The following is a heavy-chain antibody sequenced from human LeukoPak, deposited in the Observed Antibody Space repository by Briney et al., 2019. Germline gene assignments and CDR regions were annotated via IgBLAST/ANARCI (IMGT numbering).Heavy chain of an antibody. CDR3: ARHPYYYGSGGSYYFDY. V-gene: IGHV4-39*01. J-gene: IGHJ4*02. CDR2: IYYSGST. D-gene: IGHD3-10*01. CDR1: GGSISSSSYY. Sequence: SETLSLTCTVSGGSISSSSYYWGWIRQPPGKGLEWIGSIYYSGSTYYNPSLKSRVTISVDTSKNQFSLKLSSVTAADTAVYYCARHPYYYGSGGSYYFDYWGQGTLVTVSS.